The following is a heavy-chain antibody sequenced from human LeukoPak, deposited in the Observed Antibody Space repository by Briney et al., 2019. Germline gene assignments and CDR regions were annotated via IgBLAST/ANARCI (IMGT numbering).Heavy chain of an antibody. CDR2: INHSGST. J-gene: IGHJ5*02. CDR1: GGSFSGYY. V-gene: IGHV4-34*01. Sequence: PSETLSLTCAVYGGSFSGYYWSWIRQPPGKGLEWIGEINHSGSTNYNPYLKSRVTISVDTSKNQFSLKLSSVTAADTAVYYCARGLSSYYDFWSGHNWFDPWGQGTLVTVSS. CDR3: ARGLSSYYDFWSGHNWFDP. D-gene: IGHD3-3*01.